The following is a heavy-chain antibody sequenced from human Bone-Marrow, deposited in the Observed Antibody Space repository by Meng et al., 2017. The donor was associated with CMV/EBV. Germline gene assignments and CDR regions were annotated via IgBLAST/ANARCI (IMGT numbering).Heavy chain of an antibody. CDR2: IYSDGSSA. CDR1: GFTFGSNW. J-gene: IGHJ4*02. Sequence: GGSLRLSCAASGFTFGSNWMHWVRQAPGKGLVWVSRIYSDGSSASYADSVKGRFTISRDNAKDTLELQMSSLRAEDTAVYYCAKDQSCSSTSCYTQPDYWGQGTLVTVYS. V-gene: IGHV3-74*01. D-gene: IGHD2-2*02. CDR3: AKDQSCSSTSCYTQPDY.